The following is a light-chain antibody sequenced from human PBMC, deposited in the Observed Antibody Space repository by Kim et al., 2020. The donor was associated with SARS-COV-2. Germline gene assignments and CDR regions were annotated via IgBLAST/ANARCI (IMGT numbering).Light chain of an antibody. Sequence: SVSGGHRITINCRESQSISNYLSCVQHKPGKAPTLLIYAASSLQSGVPARFSGSGSGTDFTLTIISLQPEGSATYYCQQSYSTPRTFGQGTKLEI. CDR2: AAS. J-gene: IGKJ2*01. V-gene: IGKV1-39*01. CDR1: QSISNY. CDR3: QQSYSTPRT.